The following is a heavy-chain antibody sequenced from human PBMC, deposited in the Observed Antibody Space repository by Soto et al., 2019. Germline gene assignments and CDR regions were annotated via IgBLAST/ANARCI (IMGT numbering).Heavy chain of an antibody. CDR3: ARGDRSYSDY. V-gene: IGHV1-69*02. J-gene: IGHJ4*02. CDR1: GGTFSSYT. D-gene: IGHD3-10*01. Sequence: QVQLVQSGAEVKKPGSSVKVSCQASGGTFSSYTLSWVRQAPGQGLEWMGRIIPILGIANYAQKFQGRVTITADKSTSTAYMELSSLRSEDTAVYYCARGDRSYSDYWCQGTLVTVSS. CDR2: IIPILGIA.